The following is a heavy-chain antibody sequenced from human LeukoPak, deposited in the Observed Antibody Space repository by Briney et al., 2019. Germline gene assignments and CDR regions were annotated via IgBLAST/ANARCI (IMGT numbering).Heavy chain of an antibody. CDR1: GFTFSSYS. Sequence: GGSLRLSCAASGFTFSSYSMNWARQAPGKGLEWVSSISSSSSYIYYADSVKGRFTISRDNAKNSLYLQMNSLRVEDTAIYFCARVDDSGYLWDYWGQGTLVTVSS. D-gene: IGHD3-22*01. CDR2: ISSSSSYI. V-gene: IGHV3-21*01. J-gene: IGHJ4*02. CDR3: ARVDDSGYLWDY.